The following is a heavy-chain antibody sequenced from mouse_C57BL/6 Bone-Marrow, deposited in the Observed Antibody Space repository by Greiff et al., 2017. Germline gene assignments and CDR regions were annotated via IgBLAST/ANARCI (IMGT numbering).Heavy chain of an antibody. CDR3: ARGAY. CDR2: ISYDGSN. Sequence: DVQLQESGPGLVKPSQSLSLTCSVTGYSITSGYYWNWIRQFPGNKLEWMGYISYDGSNNYNPSLKNRISITRDTSTNQFFLKLNSVTTEDTATYYCARGAYWGQGTLVTVSA. CDR1: GYSITSGYY. J-gene: IGHJ3*01. V-gene: IGHV3-6*01.